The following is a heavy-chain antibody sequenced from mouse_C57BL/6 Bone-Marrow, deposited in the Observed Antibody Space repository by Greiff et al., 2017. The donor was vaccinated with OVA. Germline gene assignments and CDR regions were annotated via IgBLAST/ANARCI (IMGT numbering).Heavy chain of an antibody. J-gene: IGHJ3*01. CDR2: ISNLAYSI. CDR1: GFTFSDYG. CDR3: ARHGGYPDY. Sequence: EVHLVESGGGLVQPGGSLKLSCAASGFTFSDYGMAWVRQAPRKGPEWVAFISNLAYSIYYADTVTGRFTISRENAKNTLYLEMSSLRSEDTAMYYCARHGGYPDYWGQGTLVTVSA. D-gene: IGHD2-2*01. V-gene: IGHV5-15*01.